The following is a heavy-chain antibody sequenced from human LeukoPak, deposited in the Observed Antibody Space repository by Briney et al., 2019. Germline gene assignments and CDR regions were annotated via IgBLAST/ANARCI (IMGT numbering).Heavy chain of an antibody. J-gene: IGHJ4*02. CDR1: GYTFTGYS. Sequence: ASVKVSCKASGYTFTGYSMHWVRQAPGQGLEWMGWIYPYSGGTSYAQKFQGRVTMARDTSISTANMELSSLRSDDTAVYYCARVTSSGHYFFDYWGQGSLVTVSS. CDR3: ARVTSSGHYFFDY. D-gene: IGHD3-22*01. CDR2: IYPYSGGT. V-gene: IGHV1-2*02.